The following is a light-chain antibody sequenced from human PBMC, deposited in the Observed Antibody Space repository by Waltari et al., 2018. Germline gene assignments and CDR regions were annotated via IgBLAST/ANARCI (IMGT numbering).Light chain of an antibody. V-gene: IGLV2-23*02. CDR1: SSDVGTYNL. CDR3: CSYAGSSTLI. CDR2: EVS. J-gene: IGLJ2*01. Sequence: HSALTQPASVSGSPGQSITIPCTGTSSDVGTYNLVSWYQQHPGKAPKLMIYEVSKRPSEISNRFSGSKSGNTASLTISGLQAEDEADFYCCSYAGSSTLIFGGGTRVTV.